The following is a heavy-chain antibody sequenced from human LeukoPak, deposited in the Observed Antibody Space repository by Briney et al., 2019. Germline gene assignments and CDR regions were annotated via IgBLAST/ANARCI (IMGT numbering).Heavy chain of an antibody. Sequence: SETLSLTCAVSGYSISSGYYWGRIRQPPGKGLEWIGSIYHSGSTYYNPSLKSRVTISVDTSKNQFSLKLSSVTAADTAVYYCARDPDHDDAFDIWGQGTMVTVSS. CDR2: IYHSGST. D-gene: IGHD1-14*01. CDR3: ARDPDHDDAFDI. J-gene: IGHJ3*02. CDR1: GYSISSGYY. V-gene: IGHV4-38-2*02.